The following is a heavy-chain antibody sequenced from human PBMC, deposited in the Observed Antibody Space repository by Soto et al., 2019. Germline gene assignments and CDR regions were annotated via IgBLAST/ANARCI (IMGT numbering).Heavy chain of an antibody. CDR3: ATDFQFGGSGTGYFDN. CDR1: GFTFRTNP. Sequence: GGSLRLSCVASGFTFRTNPMSWVRQAPGKGLEWVSGVSDSGAKTDYADSVKGRFTVSRDNSKNTLYLEMKSLRAEDTAVYYCATDFQFGGSGTGYFDNWGQGTLVTVSS. V-gene: IGHV3-23*01. CDR2: VSDSGAKT. D-gene: IGHD3-10*01. J-gene: IGHJ4*02.